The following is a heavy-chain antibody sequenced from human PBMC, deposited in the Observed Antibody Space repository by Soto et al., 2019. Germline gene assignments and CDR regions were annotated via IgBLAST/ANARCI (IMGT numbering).Heavy chain of an antibody. J-gene: IGHJ4*02. V-gene: IGHV4-34*01. Sequence: PSELLSVTCPVDSGPFSGHHWSCLLQHRMMGLDWIGEITHRGSPNYNPSLKSRVTISVDLSKNQFSLRLSSVTTADTALYYCARTTAVPNTLRSRYFFDDWGQGTLVTVS. D-gene: IGHD4-17*01. CDR2: ITHRGSP. CDR1: SGPFSGHH. CDR3: ARTTAVPNTLRSRYFFDD.